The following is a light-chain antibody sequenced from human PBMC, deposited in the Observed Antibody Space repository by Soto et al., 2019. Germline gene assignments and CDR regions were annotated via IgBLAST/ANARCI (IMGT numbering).Light chain of an antibody. CDR1: SSNIGAGYD. V-gene: IGLV1-40*01. CDR3: QSYDSSLSGWV. CDR2: GNS. J-gene: IGLJ3*02. Sequence: QAVVTQPPSVSGAPGQRVTISCTESSSNIGAGYDVHWYQQFPGTAPKLLIYGNSNRPSGVPDRFSGSKSGTSASLAITGLQADDDADYYCQSYDSSLSGWVFGGGTKVTVL.